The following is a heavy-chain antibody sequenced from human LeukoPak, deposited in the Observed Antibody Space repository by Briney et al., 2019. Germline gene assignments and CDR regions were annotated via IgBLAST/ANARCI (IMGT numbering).Heavy chain of an antibody. V-gene: IGHV5-51*01. CDR1: GYSFTSYW. D-gene: IGHD6-19*01. CDR3: ARQERGPSSGLGDY. J-gene: IGHJ4*02. CDR2: IYPGDSDT. Sequence: GESLKISCKGSGYSFTSYWIAWVRQMPGKGLEWMGIIYPGDSDTRYSPSFQGQVTISADKSITTAYLQWSSLRASDTAMYYCARQERGPSSGLGDYWGQGTLVTVSS.